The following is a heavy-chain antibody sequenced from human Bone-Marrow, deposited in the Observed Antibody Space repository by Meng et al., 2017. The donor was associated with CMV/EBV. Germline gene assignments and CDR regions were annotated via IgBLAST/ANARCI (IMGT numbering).Heavy chain of an antibody. J-gene: IGHJ6*02. CDR2: ISSSGSTM. V-gene: IGHV3-48*03. Sequence: GGSLRLSCAASGFTFSSYEMNWVRQAPGKGLEWVSYISSSGSTMYYADSVKGRFTISRDNAKNSLYLQMNSLRAEDTAVYYCASSHMDVWGQGTTVTGYS. CDR3: ASSHMDV. CDR1: GFTFSSYE.